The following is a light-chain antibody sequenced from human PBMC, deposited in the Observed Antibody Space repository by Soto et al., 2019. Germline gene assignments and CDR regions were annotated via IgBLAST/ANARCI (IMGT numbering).Light chain of an antibody. Sequence: DIQMTQSPSTLSASIGDRVTITCRASQTINGRLAWYQQKPGRPPKLLIYDVSFWEGGAPSRFSGSGSGTDFTLTISSLRPDDFATFYCQQYKVYPYTFGQGSRLDIQ. CDR3: QQYKVYPYT. CDR1: QTINGR. V-gene: IGKV1-5*01. J-gene: IGKJ2*01. CDR2: DVS.